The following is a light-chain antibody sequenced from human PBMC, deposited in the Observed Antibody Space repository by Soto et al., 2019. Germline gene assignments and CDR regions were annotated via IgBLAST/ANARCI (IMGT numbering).Light chain of an antibody. J-gene: IGKJ4*01. CDR1: QSVSSD. Sequence: ERLIPQSPTTLSVSPGDRATLSCRASQSVSSDVAWYQQKLGQAPRVLIYGASTRATGIPDRFSGSGSGTEFILTISSLQSEDFAVYYCQQYNNWPLTFGGGTKVDIK. V-gene: IGKV3-15*01. CDR3: QQYNNWPLT. CDR2: GAS.